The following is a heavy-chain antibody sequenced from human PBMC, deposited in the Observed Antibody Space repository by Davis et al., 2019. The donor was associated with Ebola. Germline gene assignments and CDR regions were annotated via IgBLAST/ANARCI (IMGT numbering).Heavy chain of an antibody. D-gene: IGHD1-26*01. CDR3: ARRGWDLHYYYYMDV. Sequence: GESLKISCKGSGYSFTRNWIAWVRQMPGKGLEWMGIIHPGDSDTRYSPSFQGQVTLSVDKSTNTAFLHWSSLEDSDTAIYYCARRGWDLHYYYYMDVWGEGTTVTVS. CDR1: GYSFTRNW. V-gene: IGHV5-51*01. CDR2: IHPGDSDT. J-gene: IGHJ6*03.